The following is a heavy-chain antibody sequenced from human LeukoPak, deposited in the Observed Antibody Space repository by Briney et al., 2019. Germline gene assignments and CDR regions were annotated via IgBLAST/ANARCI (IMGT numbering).Heavy chain of an antibody. V-gene: IGHV3-9*01. CDR3: AKDMGGTYGLWGAFDI. CDR2: ISWNSGDI. D-gene: IGHD1-26*01. J-gene: IGHJ3*02. Sequence: GGSLRLSCAASGFTFDDYAMHWVRQAPGKGLGWVSGISWNSGDIGYADSVKGRFTISRDNAKNSLYLQMHSLRAEDTALYYCAKDMGGTYGLWGAFDIWGQGTMVTVSS. CDR1: GFTFDDYA.